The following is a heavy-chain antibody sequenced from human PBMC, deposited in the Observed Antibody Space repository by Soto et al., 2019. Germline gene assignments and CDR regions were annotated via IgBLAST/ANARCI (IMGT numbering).Heavy chain of an antibody. Sequence: GSSVQVSCKASGGTVSSYAICWVRQAPGQGLEWMGGIIPIFGTANYAQKFQGRVTITADESTSTAYMELSSLRSEETAVYYCARGDLRPPLMCISRSYGMDAWGKGTAV. D-gene: IGHD2-8*01. CDR2: IIPIFGTA. V-gene: IGHV1-69*13. J-gene: IGHJ6*04. CDR3: ARGDLRPPLMCISRSYGMDA. CDR1: GGTVSSYA.